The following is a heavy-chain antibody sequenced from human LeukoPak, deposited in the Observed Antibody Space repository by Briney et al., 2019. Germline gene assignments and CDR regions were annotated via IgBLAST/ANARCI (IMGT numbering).Heavy chain of an antibody. D-gene: IGHD1-7*01. J-gene: IGHJ4*02. V-gene: IGHV3-64D*09. CDR3: VKDLTATTIA. CDR2: ISSSAGTI. Sequence: GGALRLSCSASGFTFSSYVMHWVRQAPGKGLEYVSGISSSAGTIYYADSGKGRFSISRDNSKNTLDLQMSSLRAEETAVYYCVKDLTATTIAWGQGTMVIDSS. CDR1: GFTFSSYV.